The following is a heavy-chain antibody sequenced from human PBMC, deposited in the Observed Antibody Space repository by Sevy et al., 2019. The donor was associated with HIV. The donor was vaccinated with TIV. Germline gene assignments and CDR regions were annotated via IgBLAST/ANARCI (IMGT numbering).Heavy chain of an antibody. D-gene: IGHD6-19*01. CDR1: GGSISSYS. Sequence: SETLSLTCSVSGGSISSYSCSWIRQSPGKGLEWIGYVDYSGNTNYNPSLKSRVTISIDTSKNQFSLKLRSVTAAETAVYYCARDPIAVAPYFDNWGQGTLVTVSS. CDR3: ARDPIAVAPYFDN. V-gene: IGHV4-59*01. CDR2: VDYSGNT. J-gene: IGHJ4*02.